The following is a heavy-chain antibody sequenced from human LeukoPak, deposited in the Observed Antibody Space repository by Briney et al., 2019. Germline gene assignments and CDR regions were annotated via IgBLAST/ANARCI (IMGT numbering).Heavy chain of an antibody. J-gene: IGHJ4*02. D-gene: IGHD5-18*01. V-gene: IGHV1-46*01. CDR3: ARDLAVDTAMGDFDY. Sequence: ASVKVSCKASGYTFTGYYMHWVRQAPGQGLEWMGIINPSGGSTSYAQKFQGRVTMTRDTSTSTVYMELSSLRSEDTAVYYCARDLAVDTAMGDFDYWGQGTLVTVSS. CDR1: GYTFTGYY. CDR2: INPSGGST.